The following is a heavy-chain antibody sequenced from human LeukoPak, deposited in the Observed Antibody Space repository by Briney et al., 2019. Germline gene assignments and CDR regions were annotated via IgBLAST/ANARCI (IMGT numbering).Heavy chain of an antibody. CDR1: GGSLSRGDYY. V-gene: IGHV4-30-4*01. D-gene: IGHD3-22*01. CDR2: IYYSGST. Sequence: SQTLSLTCTVSGGSLSRGDYYWSWIRPPPGKGLEWIGYIYYSGSTYYNPSLKSRVTISVDTSKNQFSLKLSSVTAADTAVYYCATYYYDSSGYYTFVYWGQGTLVTVSS. J-gene: IGHJ4*02. CDR3: ATYYYDSSGYYTFVY.